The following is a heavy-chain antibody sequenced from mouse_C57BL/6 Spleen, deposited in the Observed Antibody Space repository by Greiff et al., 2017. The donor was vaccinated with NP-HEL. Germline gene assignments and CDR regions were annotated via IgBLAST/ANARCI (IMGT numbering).Heavy chain of an antibody. CDR1: GFTFTDYY. J-gene: IGHJ1*03. V-gene: IGHV7-3*01. CDR3: ARSYSNYRDFDV. D-gene: IGHD2-5*01. Sequence: EVQRVESGGGLVQPGGSLSLSCAASGFTFTDYYMSWVRQPPGKALEWLGFIRNKANGYTTEYSASVKGRFTISRDNSQSILYLQMNALRAEDSATYYCARSYSNYRDFDVWGTGTTVTVSS. CDR2: IRNKANGYTT.